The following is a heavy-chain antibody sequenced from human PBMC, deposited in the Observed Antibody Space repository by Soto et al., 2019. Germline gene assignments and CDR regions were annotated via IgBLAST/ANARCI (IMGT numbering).Heavy chain of an antibody. Sequence: NPGGSLRLSCAASGFTFSSYSMNWVRQAPGKGLEWVSSISSSSSYIYYADSVKGRFTISRDNAKNSLYLQMNSLRAEDTAVYYCARDSRYFDWLHRRKPNYGMDVWGQGTTVTAP. D-gene: IGHD3-9*01. V-gene: IGHV3-21*01. CDR2: ISSSSSYI. J-gene: IGHJ6*02. CDR1: GFTFSSYS. CDR3: ARDSRYFDWLHRRKPNYGMDV.